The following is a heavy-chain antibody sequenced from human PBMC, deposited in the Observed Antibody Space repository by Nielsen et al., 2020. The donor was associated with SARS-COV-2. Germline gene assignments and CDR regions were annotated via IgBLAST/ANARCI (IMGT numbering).Heavy chain of an antibody. CDR2: MNPNSGNT. J-gene: IGHJ6*02. CDR1: GYTFTSYD. V-gene: IGHV1-8*01. D-gene: IGHD6-19*01. Sequence: ASVKVSCKASGYTFTSYDINWVRQATGQGLEWMGWMNPNSGNTGYAQKFQGRVTMTRNTSISTAYMELSSLRSEDTAVYYCARYPGIAVAGYYYGMDVWGQGTTVTVSS. CDR3: ARYPGIAVAGYYYGMDV.